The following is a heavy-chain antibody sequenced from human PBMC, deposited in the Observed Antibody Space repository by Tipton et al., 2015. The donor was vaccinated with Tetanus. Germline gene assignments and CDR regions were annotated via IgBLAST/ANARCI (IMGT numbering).Heavy chain of an antibody. Sequence: SLRLSCAASGFTFSSYAMSWVRQAPGKGLEWVSAISGSGGSTYYADSVKGRFTISRDNSKNTLYLQMNSLRAEDTAVYYCANDAGYSSGWYLDYWGQGTLVTVSS. J-gene: IGHJ4*02. CDR2: ISGSGGST. D-gene: IGHD6-19*01. CDR1: GFTFSSYA. CDR3: ANDAGYSSGWYLDY. V-gene: IGHV3-23*01.